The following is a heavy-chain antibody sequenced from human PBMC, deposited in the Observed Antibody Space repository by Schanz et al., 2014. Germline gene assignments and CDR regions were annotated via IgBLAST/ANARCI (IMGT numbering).Heavy chain of an antibody. Sequence: QVQLQESGPGLVKPSETLSLTCTVSSASIRTYYWSWIRQPPGKGLEWIGYIYYSGSTTYNPSLKIRVTISVDTSKKQFSLNLSSLTAADTAVYYCARGRVVPAAPEFDYWGQGILVTVSS. D-gene: IGHD2-2*01. CDR1: SASIRTYY. CDR3: ARGRVVPAAPEFDY. J-gene: IGHJ4*02. CDR2: IYYSGST. V-gene: IGHV4-59*01.